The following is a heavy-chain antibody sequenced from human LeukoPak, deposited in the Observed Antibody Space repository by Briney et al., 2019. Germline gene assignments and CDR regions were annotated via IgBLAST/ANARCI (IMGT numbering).Heavy chain of an antibody. D-gene: IGHD3-10*01. Sequence: GGSLRLSCAASGFTLSSYSMKWVRQAPGKGLEWVSSISSSSIYIYYAVSVKGRFTISRDNSKNTLYLQMNSLRAEDTAVYYCARRGNYYGSGSNNWFDPWGQGTLVTVSS. CDR2: ISSSSIYI. CDR1: GFTLSSYS. V-gene: IGHV3-21*01. J-gene: IGHJ5*02. CDR3: ARRGNYYGSGSNNWFDP.